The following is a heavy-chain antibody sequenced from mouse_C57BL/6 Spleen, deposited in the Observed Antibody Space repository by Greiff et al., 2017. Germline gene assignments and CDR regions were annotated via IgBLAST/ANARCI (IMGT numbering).Heavy chain of an antibody. V-gene: IGHV1-74*01. CDR3: ALYPLLITMVERYYFDY. Sequence: QVQLQQPGAELVKPGASVKVSCKASGYTFTSYWMHWVKQRPGQGLEWIGRIHPSDSDTNYNQKFKGKATLTVDKSSSTAYMQLSSLTSEDSAVYYCALYPLLITMVERYYFDYWGQGTTLTVSS. D-gene: IGHD1-1*02. CDR2: IHPSDSDT. CDR1: GYTFTSYW. J-gene: IGHJ2*01.